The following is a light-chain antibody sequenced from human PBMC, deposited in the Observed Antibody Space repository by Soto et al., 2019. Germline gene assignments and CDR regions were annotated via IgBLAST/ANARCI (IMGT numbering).Light chain of an antibody. J-gene: IGLJ2*01. CDR3: SSYTSSSTNVV. CDR1: SSDVGGYSY. V-gene: IGLV2-14*01. Sequence: QSVLTQPASVSGSPGQSITISCTGTSSDVGGYSYVSWYQQHPGKAPKLMIYDVSNRPSGVSNRFSGSKSGNTASLTISGLQAEDEADYYCSSYTSSSTNVVFGRGTQLTVL. CDR2: DVS.